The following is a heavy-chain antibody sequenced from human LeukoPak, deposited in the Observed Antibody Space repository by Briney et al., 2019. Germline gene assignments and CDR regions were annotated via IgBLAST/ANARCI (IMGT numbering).Heavy chain of an antibody. J-gene: IGHJ4*02. CDR3: AREWLDYGHAFDI. V-gene: IGHV1-2*06. CDR1: GYTFNGYY. CDR2: INPNSGGT. Sequence: GASVKVSCKASGYTFNGYYIHWVRQAPEQGLEWVGRINPNSGGTNYAQRFQDRVTMTRDTSISTAYMELSRLRSDDTAVYYCAREWLDYGHAFDIWGQGTLVTVSS. D-gene: IGHD4-17*01.